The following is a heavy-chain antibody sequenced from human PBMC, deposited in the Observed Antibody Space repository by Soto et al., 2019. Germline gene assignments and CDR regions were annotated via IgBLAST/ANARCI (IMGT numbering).Heavy chain of an antibody. CDR3: AKGCSGGSCYRPMDFDY. CDR1: GFTFSSYA. J-gene: IGHJ4*02. Sequence: LSLTCAASGFTFSSYAMSWVRQAPGKGLEWVSAISGSGGSTYYADSVKGRFTISRDNSKNTLYLQMNSLRAEDTAVYYCAKGCSGGSCYRPMDFDYWGQGTLVTVSS. CDR2: ISGSGGST. D-gene: IGHD2-15*01. V-gene: IGHV3-23*01.